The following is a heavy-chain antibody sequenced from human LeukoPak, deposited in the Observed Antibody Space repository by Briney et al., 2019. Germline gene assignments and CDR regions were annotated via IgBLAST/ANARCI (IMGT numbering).Heavy chain of an antibody. D-gene: IGHD2-2*01. J-gene: IGHJ6*03. V-gene: IGHV3-74*01. Sequence: GGSLRLSCAASSFTFSGYGMQWVRQSPGKGLVWVSRINSEGSSTGYADSVKGRFTISRDNANNTLYLQMNSLRAEDTAVYFCSTMPLRYYYMDVWGKGTTVTVSS. CDR3: STMPLRYYYMDV. CDR2: INSEGSST. CDR1: SFTFSGYG.